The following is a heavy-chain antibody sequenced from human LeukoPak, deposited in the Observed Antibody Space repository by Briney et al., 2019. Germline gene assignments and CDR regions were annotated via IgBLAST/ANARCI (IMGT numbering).Heavy chain of an antibody. CDR1: GFTFSSYG. J-gene: IGHJ4*02. D-gene: IGHD4-17*01. Sequence: PGGSLRLSCAASGFTFSSYGMHWVRQAPGKGLEWVAVISYDGSNKYYADSVKGRFTISRDNSKNTLYLQMNSLRAEDTAVYYCAKDLSRGDSLFDSWGQGTLVTVSS. CDR3: AKDLSRGDSLFDS. V-gene: IGHV3-30*18. CDR2: ISYDGSNK.